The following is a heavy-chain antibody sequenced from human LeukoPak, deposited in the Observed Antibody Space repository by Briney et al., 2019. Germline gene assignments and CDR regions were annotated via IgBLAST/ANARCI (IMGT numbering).Heavy chain of an antibody. CDR3: ARGNWYFDY. V-gene: IGHV4-39*07. D-gene: IGHD1-1*01. Sequence: SETLSLTCTVSGGSISSSSYYWGWIRQPPGKGLEWIGSIYYSGSTYYNPSLKSRVTISVDTSKNQFSLKLSSVTAADTAVYYCARGNWYFDYWGQGTLVTVSS. CDR2: IYYSGST. CDR1: GGSISSSSYY. J-gene: IGHJ4*02.